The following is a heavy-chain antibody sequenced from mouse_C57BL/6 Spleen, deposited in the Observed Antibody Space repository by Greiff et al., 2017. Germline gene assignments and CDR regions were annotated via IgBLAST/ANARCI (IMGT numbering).Heavy chain of an antibody. CDR1: GYTFTSYW. CDR3: ASGYWVEVFDY. Sequence: QVQLQQPGAELVKPGASVKLSCKASGYTFTSYWMHWVKQRPGRGLEWIGRIDPNSGGTKYNEKFKSKATLTVDKPSSTAYMQLRSLTSEDSAFYYCASGYWVEVFDYWGQGTTLTVSS. V-gene: IGHV1-72*01. D-gene: IGHD4-1*01. CDR2: IDPNSGGT. J-gene: IGHJ2*01.